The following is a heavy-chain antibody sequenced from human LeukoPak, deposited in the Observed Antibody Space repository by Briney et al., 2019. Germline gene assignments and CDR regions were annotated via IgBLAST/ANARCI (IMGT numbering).Heavy chain of an antibody. Sequence: ASVKVSCKASGYTFTSYGISWVRQAPGQGLEWMEWISAYNGNTNYAQKLQGRVTMTTDTSTSTAYMELRSLRSDDTAVYYCARDDCSSTSCQVDYWGQGTLVTVSS. V-gene: IGHV1-18*01. CDR1: GYTFTSYG. J-gene: IGHJ4*02. D-gene: IGHD2-2*01. CDR2: ISAYNGNT. CDR3: ARDDCSSTSCQVDY.